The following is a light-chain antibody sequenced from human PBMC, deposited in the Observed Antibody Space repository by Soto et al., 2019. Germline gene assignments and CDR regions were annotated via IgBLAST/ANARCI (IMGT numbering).Light chain of an antibody. V-gene: IGKV2-30*01. CDR2: KVS. CDR1: QSLVSTDGNTY. CDR3: MQGTHWPFT. Sequence: DVVMTRSPLSLPVTLGQPASISCRSSQSLVSTDGNTYLNWYQQRPGQSPRRLIYKVSDRDAGVPDRFSGSGSGTDFTLKLSRVEAEDVAIYYCMQGTHWPFTFGQGTKLEIK. J-gene: IGKJ2*01.